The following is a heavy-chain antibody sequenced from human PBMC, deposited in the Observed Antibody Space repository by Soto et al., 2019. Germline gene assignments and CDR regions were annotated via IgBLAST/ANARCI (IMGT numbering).Heavy chain of an antibody. D-gene: IGHD3-10*01. J-gene: IGHJ6*03. CDR3: ARALHGSGSYPTSYYYYMDV. CDR1: GFTFSSYD. CDR2: IGTAGDT. V-gene: IGHV3-13*01. Sequence: GALRLSCAASGFTFSSYDMHWVRQATGKGLEWVSAIGTAGDTYYPVSVKGRFTISRENAKNSLYLQMNSLRAGDTAVYYCARALHGSGSYPTSYYYYMDVWGKGTTVTSP.